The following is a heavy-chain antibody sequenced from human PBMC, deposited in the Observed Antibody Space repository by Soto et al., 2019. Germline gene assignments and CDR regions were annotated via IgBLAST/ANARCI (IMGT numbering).Heavy chain of an antibody. CDR1: GYTFTSYA. J-gene: IGHJ4*02. D-gene: IGHD3-3*01. V-gene: IGHV1-3*01. Sequence: GASVKVSCKASGYTFTSYAMHWVRQAPGQRLEWMGWINAGNGNTKYSQKFQGRVTITRDTSASTAYMELSSLRSEDTAVYYCARGGPYDFWSGPWAYWGQGTLGTVSS. CDR3: ARGGPYDFWSGPWAY. CDR2: INAGNGNT.